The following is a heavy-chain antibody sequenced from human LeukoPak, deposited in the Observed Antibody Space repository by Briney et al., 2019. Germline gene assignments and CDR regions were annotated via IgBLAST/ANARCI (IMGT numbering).Heavy chain of an antibody. J-gene: IGHJ4*02. Sequence: GGSLRLSCAASGFTFSSYGMHWVRQAPGKGLEWVAFIRRDGSDQYYVDSVKGRFTISRDNSKNTLYLQMNSLRPEDTAVYYCAKDFGEAGMIFHYWGQGTLVTVSS. V-gene: IGHV3-30*02. D-gene: IGHD3-10*01. CDR2: IRRDGSDQ. CDR3: AKDFGEAGMIFHY. CDR1: GFTFSSYG.